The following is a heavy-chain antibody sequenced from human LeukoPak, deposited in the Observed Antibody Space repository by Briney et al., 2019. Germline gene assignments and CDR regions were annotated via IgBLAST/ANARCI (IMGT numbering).Heavy chain of an antibody. D-gene: IGHD3-10*01. CDR3: ARARGAGPGAHFDY. V-gene: IGHV3-48*04. CDR2: ISSGSGTI. Sequence: GGSLRLSCAASGFTFSSYSMNWVRQAPGKGLEWISYISSGSGTIYYADSVKGRFTISRGNAKNSLFLQMNSLRAEDTAVYYCARARGAGPGAHFDYWGQGTLVTVSS. CDR1: GFTFSSYS. J-gene: IGHJ4*02.